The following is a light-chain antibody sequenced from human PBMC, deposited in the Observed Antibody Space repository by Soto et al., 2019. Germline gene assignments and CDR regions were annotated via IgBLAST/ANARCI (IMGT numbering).Light chain of an antibody. J-gene: IGKJ1*01. V-gene: IGKV3-20*01. CDR2: GAS. Sequence: EIVLTQSPGTLSLSPGERATLSCRASQSIDSNYLGWYQQKPGQTPRLLIYGASSRATGIPDRFSGSGSGTDCTLTISRLEPEDFAVYYCQHYGTSPGTFGQGTKVEIK. CDR1: QSIDSNY. CDR3: QHYGTSPGT.